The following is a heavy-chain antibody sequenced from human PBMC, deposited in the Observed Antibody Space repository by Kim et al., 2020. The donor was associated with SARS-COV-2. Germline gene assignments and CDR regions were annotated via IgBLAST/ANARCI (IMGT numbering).Heavy chain of an antibody. J-gene: IGHJ4*02. Sequence: KYYEDSVKGPFPNSRDNSKNTLYLQRNSLGAEDTAVYYCARGELLWFVDYWGQGTLVTVSS. V-gene: IGHV3-33*01. CDR2: K. CDR3: ARGELLWFVDY. D-gene: IGHD3-10*01.